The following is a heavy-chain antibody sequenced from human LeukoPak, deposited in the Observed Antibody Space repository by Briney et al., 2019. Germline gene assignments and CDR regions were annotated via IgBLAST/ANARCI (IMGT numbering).Heavy chain of an antibody. CDR3: ARGLGYYYDSSGYKP. V-gene: IGHV3-33*01. CDR2: IWYDGSNK. J-gene: IGHJ5*02. CDR1: GFTFSSYG. Sequence: PGGSLRLSCAASGFTFSSYGMHWVRQAPGKGLEWVAVIWYDGSNKYYADSVKGRFTISRDNSKNTLYLQMNSLRAEDTAVYYCARGLGYYYDSSGYKPWGQGTLVTVSS. D-gene: IGHD3-22*01.